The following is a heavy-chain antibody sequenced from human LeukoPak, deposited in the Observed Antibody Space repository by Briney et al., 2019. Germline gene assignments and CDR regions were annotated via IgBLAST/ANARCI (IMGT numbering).Heavy chain of an antibody. J-gene: IGHJ4*02. CDR3: ATSRSFDY. CDR1: GFTFSSYW. Sequence: GGSLRLSCAASGFTFSSYWMSWVRQTPGKGLEWVANMKQDGSEKYYVESVKGRFTISRDNAKNSLCLQMNSLRAEDTAVYYCATSRSFDYWGQGTLVTVSS. V-gene: IGHV3-7*01. CDR2: MKQDGSEK.